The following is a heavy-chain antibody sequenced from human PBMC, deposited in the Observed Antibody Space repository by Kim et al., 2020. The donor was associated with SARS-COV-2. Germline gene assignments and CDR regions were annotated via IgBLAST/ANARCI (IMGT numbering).Heavy chain of an antibody. V-gene: IGHV4-59*01. CDR2: IYYSGST. CDR3: ARDIRGTTVAPWGWFDP. CDR1: GGSISSYY. D-gene: IGHD4-17*01. Sequence: SETLSLTCTVSGGSISSYYWSWIRQPPGKGLEWMWYIYYSGSTNYNPSLKSRVTISVDTSKNQFSLKLSSVTAAHTAVYYCARDIRGTTVAPWGWFDPWG. J-gene: IGHJ5*02.